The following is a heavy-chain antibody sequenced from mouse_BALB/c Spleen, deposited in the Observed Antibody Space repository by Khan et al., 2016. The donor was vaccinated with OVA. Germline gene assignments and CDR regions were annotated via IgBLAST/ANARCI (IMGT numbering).Heavy chain of an antibody. Sequence: VQLKESGPELEKPGASVKISCKAFGYSFTGYNMNWVKQSTGKSLEWIGNIDPHYGGISYNQKFKGKATLTVDKSSNTAYMQLKSLTSEDSAVYYCASTTCCFDDWGEGTTVTVSA. CDR3: ASTTCCFDD. D-gene: IGHD2-12*01. J-gene: IGHJ1*01. CDR1: GYSFTGYN. V-gene: IGHV1-39*01. CDR2: IDPHYGGI.